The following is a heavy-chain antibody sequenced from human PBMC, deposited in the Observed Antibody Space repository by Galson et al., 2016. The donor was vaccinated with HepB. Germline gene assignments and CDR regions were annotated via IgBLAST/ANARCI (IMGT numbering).Heavy chain of an antibody. J-gene: IGHJ6*02. D-gene: IGHD3-22*01. Sequence: SLRLSCAASGLTFNNAWMSWVRQAPGKGLEWVGRIKRKSDGGTTYYAAPVKGRFTISRDDSKNMLYLQMKSLKPDDTAVYYCTTDRIVVVITTSYYYGMDGRGRGTTVTVSS. CDR3: TTDRIVVVITTSYYYGMDG. CDR1: GLTFNNAW. V-gene: IGHV3-15*05. CDR2: IKRKSDGGTT.